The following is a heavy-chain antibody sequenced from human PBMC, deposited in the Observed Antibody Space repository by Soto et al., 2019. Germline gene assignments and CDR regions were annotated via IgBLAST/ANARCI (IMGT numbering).Heavy chain of an antibody. CDR1: GFIFNTYA. Sequence: GGSLRLSCAASGFIFNTYAMSWVRQAPGKGLEWVSAVTNNGGSTYYADSVKGRFTISRDNSKNTLHLQMNSLKADDTAVYYCAKNWASYYFDHWGQGTLVTVSS. J-gene: IGHJ4*02. CDR3: AKNWASYYFDH. V-gene: IGHV3-23*01. D-gene: IGHD3-16*01. CDR2: VTNNGGST.